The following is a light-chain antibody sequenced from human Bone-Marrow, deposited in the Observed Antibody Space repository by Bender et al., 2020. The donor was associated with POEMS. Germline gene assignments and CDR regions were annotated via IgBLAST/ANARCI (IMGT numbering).Light chain of an antibody. J-gene: IGLJ2*01. Sequence: QSVVTQPPSLSEAPRQRVTISCSGSSSNIGNHGVTWYQQLPGEAPKLLIYYDDLLTPGVSDRFSASKSGTSASLTVSGLQAEDEGDYFCSSFAGSNNFVVFGGGTKLTVL. CDR3: SSFAGSNNFVV. CDR2: YDD. V-gene: IGLV1-36*01. CDR1: SSNIGNHG.